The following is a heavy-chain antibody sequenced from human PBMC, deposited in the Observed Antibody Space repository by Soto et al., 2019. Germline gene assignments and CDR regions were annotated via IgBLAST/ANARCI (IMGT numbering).Heavy chain of an antibody. J-gene: IGHJ5*02. Sequence: SETPSLTCAVSGGAISSTTWWRWVRKHAVKGVEWIGYIYYSGSTNYNPSLKSRVTISVDTSKNQFSLKLNSLTAADTAVYYCARSVFPWGQGTLVTVSS. CDR3: ARSVFP. V-gene: IGHV4-4*02. D-gene: IGHD3-3*01. CDR2: IYYSGST. CDR1: GGAISSTTW.